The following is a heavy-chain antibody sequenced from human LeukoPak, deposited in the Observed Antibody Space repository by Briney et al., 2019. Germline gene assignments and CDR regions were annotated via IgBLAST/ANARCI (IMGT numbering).Heavy chain of an antibody. CDR3: ARWHYVSSGYYAY. CDR2: ISYDGSNK. CDR1: RFTFSSYA. J-gene: IGHJ4*02. V-gene: IGHV3-30-3*01. Sequence: PGGSLRLSCPAYRFTFSSYATHWVRQAPGKGLEWVAVISYDGSNKYYADSVKGRFTISRDNSKNTLYLQMNSLRAEDTAVYYCARWHYVSSGYYAYWGQWTLVTVSS. D-gene: IGHD3-22*01.